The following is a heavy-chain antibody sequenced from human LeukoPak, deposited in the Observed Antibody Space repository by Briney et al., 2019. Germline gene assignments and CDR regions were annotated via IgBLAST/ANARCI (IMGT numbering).Heavy chain of an antibody. CDR3: ARVTTVTSNFDY. CDR1: GGSFSGYY. V-gene: IGHV4-34*01. Sequence: PSETLSLTCAVYGGSFSGYYWSWIRQPPGKGLEWIGEINHSGSTNYNPSLKSRVTISVDTSKNQFSLKLSSVTAADTAVYYCARVTTVTSNFDYWGQGTLVTVSS. CDR2: INHSGST. D-gene: IGHD4-17*01. J-gene: IGHJ4*02.